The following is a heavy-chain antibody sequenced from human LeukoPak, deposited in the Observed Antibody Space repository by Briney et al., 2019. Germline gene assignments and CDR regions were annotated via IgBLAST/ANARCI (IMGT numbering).Heavy chain of an antibody. D-gene: IGHD3-3*01. Sequence: GGSLRLSCAASGFTFNNYAMSWVRQAPGKGLEWVSTISGSDDNTYYADSVKGRFTISRDISKNTLYLQMNSLRAEDTAVYYCARDPGVVAFHYFDLWGQGTLVTVSS. J-gene: IGHJ4*02. CDR1: GFTFNNYA. CDR2: ISGSDDNT. V-gene: IGHV3-23*01. CDR3: ARDPGVVAFHYFDL.